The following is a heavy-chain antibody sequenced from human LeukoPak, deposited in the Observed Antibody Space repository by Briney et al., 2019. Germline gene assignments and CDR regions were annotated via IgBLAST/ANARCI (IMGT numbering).Heavy chain of an antibody. CDR3: ARGHSIEPYYYYYYMDV. CDR1: GFTFTSSA. CDR2: ISGRSGTT. V-gene: IGHV3-23*01. D-gene: IGHD4-11*01. Sequence: GGSLRLSCVASGFTFTSSAMSWVRQAPGKGLEWVSAISGRSGTTYYADSVKGRFTISRDNSKNTLYLQMNSLRAGDTAVYYCARGHSIEPYYYYYYMDVWGKGTTVTVSS. J-gene: IGHJ6*03.